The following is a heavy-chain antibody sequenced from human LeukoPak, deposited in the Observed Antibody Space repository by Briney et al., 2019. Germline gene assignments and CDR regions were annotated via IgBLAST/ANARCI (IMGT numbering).Heavy chain of an antibody. D-gene: IGHD3-10*01. J-gene: IGHJ4*02. CDR3: SRQRDDSGSTYDY. V-gene: IGHV4-4*07. CDR2: IYVSGST. CDR1: GGSVSTYN. Sequence: SETLSLTCTVSGGSVSTYNWAWIRQPAGKGLEWIGCIYVSGSTNYNPSLESRVVASVDASLNQGFLKLSSGTAAATATYYFSRQRDDSGSTYDYWGQGTLVTVS.